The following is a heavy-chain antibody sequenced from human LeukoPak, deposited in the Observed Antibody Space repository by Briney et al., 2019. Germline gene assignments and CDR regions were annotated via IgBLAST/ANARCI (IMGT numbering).Heavy chain of an antibody. D-gene: IGHD2-21*02. CDR3: ARVGSCDSGGDCYFGRYYYYYYGMDV. J-gene: IGHJ6*02. CDR1: GGTFSSYA. CDR2: IIPIFGTA. Sequence: SVKVSCRASGGTFSSYAISWVRQVPGQGLEWMGGIIPIFGTANYAQKFQGRVTITADESTSTAYMELSSLRSEDTAVYYCARVGSCDSGGDCYFGRYYYYYYGMDVWGQGTTVTVSS. V-gene: IGHV1-69*13.